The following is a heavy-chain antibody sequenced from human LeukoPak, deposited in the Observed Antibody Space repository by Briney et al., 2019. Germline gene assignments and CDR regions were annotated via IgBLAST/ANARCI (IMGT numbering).Heavy chain of an antibody. Sequence: GRSLRLSCAASGFTFSSYGMHWVRQAPGKGLEWVAVISYDGSNKYYADSVKGRFTISRDNSKDTLYLQMNSLRAEDTAVYYCAKLPPMDSSPNEFDYWGQGTLVTVSS. CDR3: AKLPPMDSSPNEFDY. CDR2: ISYDGSNK. V-gene: IGHV3-30*18. J-gene: IGHJ4*02. CDR1: GFTFSSYG. D-gene: IGHD6-13*01.